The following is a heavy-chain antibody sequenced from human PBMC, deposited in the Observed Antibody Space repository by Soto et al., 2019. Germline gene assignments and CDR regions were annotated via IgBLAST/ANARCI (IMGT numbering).Heavy chain of an antibody. CDR3: ARMYNSGFYRPEGDYYFYGMDV. CDR2: FYNSGST. J-gene: IGHJ6*02. Sequence: PSETLSLTCTVSGGSISDYHWSLMRQPAGKGLEWIGRFYNSGSTNSNPSLKSRVTMSADTSKNQLSLSLKSVTAADTATYYCARMYNSGFYRPEGDYYFYGMDVWGQGTRVTVSS. D-gene: IGHD3-22*01. CDR1: GGSISDYH. V-gene: IGHV4-4*07.